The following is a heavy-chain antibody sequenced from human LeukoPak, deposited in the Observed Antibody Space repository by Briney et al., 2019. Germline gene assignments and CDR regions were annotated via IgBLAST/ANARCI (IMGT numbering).Heavy chain of an antibody. J-gene: IGHJ6*03. CDR1: GFTFSSYS. Sequence: KPGGSLRLSCAASGFTFSSYSMNWVRQAPGKGLEWVSSITSSSSYIYYADSVKGRFTISRDNAKNSLYLQMNSLRAEDTAVYYCARDPYSGGYGDYYYYYMDLWGQGTTVTISS. CDR2: ITSSSSYI. CDR3: ARDPYSGGYGDYYYYYMDL. D-gene: IGHD1-26*01. V-gene: IGHV3-21*01.